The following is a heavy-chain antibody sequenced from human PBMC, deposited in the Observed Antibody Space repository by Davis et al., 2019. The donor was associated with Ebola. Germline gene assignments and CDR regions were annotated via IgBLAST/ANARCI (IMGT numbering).Heavy chain of an antibody. Sequence: SVPVSRLASVYTFTRYGISWVRQAPGQGLEWMGWISAYNGNTNYAQKLQGRVTMTTDTSTSTAYMELRRLRSDDTAVYYCASDKSGSYWGQGTLVTVSS. CDR1: VYTFTRYG. V-gene: IGHV1-18*01. D-gene: IGHD1-26*01. CDR3: ASDKSGSY. J-gene: IGHJ4*02. CDR2: ISAYNGNT.